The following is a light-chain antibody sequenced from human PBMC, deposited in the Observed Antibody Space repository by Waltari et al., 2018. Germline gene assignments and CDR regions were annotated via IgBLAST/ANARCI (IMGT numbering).Light chain of an antibody. Sequence: DIVMTQTPDSLAVSLGERATINCKSSQSLLYSSNNKNYLAWYQQKPGQSPKLLISWASTRRSGVPDRFRGSGSGKDFTLTISSLRAADVAVYDCQQDFDTLGEPTFGQGTRLEIK. CDR2: WAS. CDR1: QSLLYSSNNKNY. V-gene: IGKV4-1*01. CDR3: QQDFDTLGEPT. J-gene: IGKJ2*01.